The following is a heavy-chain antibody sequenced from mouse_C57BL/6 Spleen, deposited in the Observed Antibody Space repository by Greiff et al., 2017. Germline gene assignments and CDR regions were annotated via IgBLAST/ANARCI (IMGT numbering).Heavy chain of an antibody. V-gene: IGHV1-52*01. CDR1: GYTFTSYW. D-gene: IGHD2-4*01. CDR2: IDPSDSET. Sequence: QVQLQQSGAELVRPGSSVKLSCKASGYTFTSYWMHWVKQRPIQGLEWIGNIDPSDSETHYNQKFKDKATLTVDKSSSTAYMQLSSLTSEDSAVYYCARGGGDYDPFDYWGQGTTLTVSS. CDR3: ARGGGDYDPFDY. J-gene: IGHJ2*01.